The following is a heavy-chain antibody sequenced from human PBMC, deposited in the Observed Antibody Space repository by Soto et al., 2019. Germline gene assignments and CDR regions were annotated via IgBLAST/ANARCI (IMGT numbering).Heavy chain of an antibody. J-gene: IGHJ6*02. D-gene: IGHD5-18*01. CDR3: ARDPGFGFGYSYAFAMDV. CDR1: GYTFSNYG. CDR2: ISGYNGNT. Sequence: SVKVSCKASGYTFSNYGISWVRQGPGQGLEWMGWISGYNGNTHYEEKVQDRIKMTTDTSTSTTYLELRSLRSDDTAVYFCARDPGFGFGYSYAFAMDVWGQGTTVTVSS. V-gene: IGHV1-18*01.